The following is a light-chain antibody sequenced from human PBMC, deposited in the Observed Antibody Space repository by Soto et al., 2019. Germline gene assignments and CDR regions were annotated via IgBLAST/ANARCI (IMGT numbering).Light chain of an antibody. Sequence: QSVLTQPPSVSGAPGQRVTISCTGSSSNIGADYDVNWYQQFPGTAPKLLIYGNDNRPSGVPDRFSGSKSDTSASLAVTGLQAEDEAEYYCQSYDSGLSAVLFGGGTKLTVL. V-gene: IGLV1-40*01. CDR2: GND. CDR3: QSYDSGLSAVL. J-gene: IGLJ2*01. CDR1: SSNIGADYD.